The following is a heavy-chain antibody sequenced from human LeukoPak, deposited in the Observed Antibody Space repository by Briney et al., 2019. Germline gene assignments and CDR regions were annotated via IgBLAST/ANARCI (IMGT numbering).Heavy chain of an antibody. CDR2: IIPILGIA. V-gene: IGHV1-69*04. J-gene: IGHJ4*02. CDR1: GGTSSSYA. CDR3: ARDRGTVTGYFDY. Sequence: SVKVSCKAPGGTSSSYAISWVRQAPGQGLEWMGRIIPILGIANYAQKFQGRVTITADKSSSTAYMELSSLRSEDTAVYYCARDRGTVTGYFDYWGQGTLVTVSS. D-gene: IGHD4-17*01.